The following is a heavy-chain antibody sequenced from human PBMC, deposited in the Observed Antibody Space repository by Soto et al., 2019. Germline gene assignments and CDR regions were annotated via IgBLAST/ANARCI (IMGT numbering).Heavy chain of an antibody. V-gene: IGHV3-30*18. Sequence: PGGSLRLSCAASGFTFSSYGMHWVRQAPGKGLEWVAVISYDGSNKYYADSVKGRFTISRDNSKNTLYLQMNSLRAEDTAVYYCAKAFGLGGMDVWGQGTTVTVSS. D-gene: IGHD7-27*01. CDR3: AKAFGLGGMDV. J-gene: IGHJ6*02. CDR2: ISYDGSNK. CDR1: GFTFSSYG.